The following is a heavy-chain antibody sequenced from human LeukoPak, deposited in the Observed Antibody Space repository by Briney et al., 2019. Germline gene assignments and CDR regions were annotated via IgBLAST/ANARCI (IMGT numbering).Heavy chain of an antibody. V-gene: IGHV3-21*01. CDR2: ITSSSNYI. CDR3: ARDRRYFDN. Sequence: GGSLRLSCAASGFTFSIYSMNWVRQAPGKGLEWLSSITSSSNYIYYADSVKGRFTISRDNVQNSLYLQMNSLRAEDTAMYYCARDRRYFDNWGQGSLATVSS. J-gene: IGHJ4*02. CDR1: GFTFSIYS.